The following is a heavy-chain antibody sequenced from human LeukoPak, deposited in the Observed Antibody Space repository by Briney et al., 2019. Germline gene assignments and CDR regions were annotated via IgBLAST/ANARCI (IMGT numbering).Heavy chain of an antibody. V-gene: IGHV3-30*04. CDR2: ISYDGSNK. CDR3: AREQYSGSWYYFDY. J-gene: IGHJ4*02. CDR1: GFTFSSYA. D-gene: IGHD6-13*01. Sequence: GGSLRLSCAASGFTFSSYAMHWVRQAPGKGLEWVAVISYDGSNKYYADSVKGRFTISRDNSKNTLYLQMNSLRAEDTAVYYCAREQYSGSWYYFDYWGQGTLVTVSS.